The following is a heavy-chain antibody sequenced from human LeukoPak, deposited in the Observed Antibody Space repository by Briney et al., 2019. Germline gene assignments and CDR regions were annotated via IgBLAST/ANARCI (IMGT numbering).Heavy chain of an antibody. CDR2: IYHSGST. D-gene: IGHD1-14*01. CDR3: ARAENPDYYMDV. CDR1: GGSISSGDYY. J-gene: IGHJ6*03. V-gene: IGHV4-30-4*08. Sequence: PSETLSLTCTVAGGSISSGDYYWSWIRQPPGKGLEWIGYIYHSGSTYYNPSLKSRVTISVDTSKNQFSLKLSSVTAADTAVYYCARAENPDYYMDVWGKGTTVTVSS.